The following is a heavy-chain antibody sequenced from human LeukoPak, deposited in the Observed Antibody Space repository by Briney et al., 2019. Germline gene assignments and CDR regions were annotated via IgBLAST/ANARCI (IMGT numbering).Heavy chain of an antibody. J-gene: IGHJ4*02. V-gene: IGHV3-30*18. Sequence: RSLTLTCTASGGTFSSYDLHWIRQPPAPGLERVAVISYDGSNKYYADSVKGRFSISRDNSKNTLYLQMNSLRAEDAAEYYCAKDGEDYWGQGTLVTVSS. CDR1: GGTFSSYD. CDR2: ISYDGSNK. CDR3: AKDGEDY.